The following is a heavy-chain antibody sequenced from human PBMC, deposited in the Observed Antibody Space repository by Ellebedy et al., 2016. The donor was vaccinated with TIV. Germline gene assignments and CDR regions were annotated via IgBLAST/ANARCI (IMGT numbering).Heavy chain of an antibody. CDR2: VSGSGGRT. D-gene: IGHD3-9*01. CDR1: GFTFGNYA. V-gene: IGHV3-23*01. CDR3: AKDHYYDSNDPFGY. J-gene: IGHJ4*02. Sequence: PGGSLRLSCAASGFTFGNYAMSWVRQAQGKGLESVSSVSGSGGRTNYVDAVKGRFTIPRDNSKNTVYLQMNSLRAEDTAVYYCAKDHYYDSNDPFGYWGRGTLVTVSS.